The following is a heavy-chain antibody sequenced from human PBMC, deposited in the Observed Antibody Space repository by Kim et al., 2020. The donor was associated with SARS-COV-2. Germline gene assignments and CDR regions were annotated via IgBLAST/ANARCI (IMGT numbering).Heavy chain of an antibody. Sequence: GGSLRLSCAASGFTFSRRAMSWVRQVPGKGLEWIASVNNNNNPYYADSVKGRFTVSRDNTKDTFYLQMNSLRVDDTALYYCAKDHPSSGWPTFDSWGQGTLVAFSS. CDR2: VNNNNNP. CDR1: GFTFSRRA. V-gene: IGHV3-23*05. D-gene: IGHD6-19*01. J-gene: IGHJ4*02. CDR3: AKDHPSSGWPTFDS.